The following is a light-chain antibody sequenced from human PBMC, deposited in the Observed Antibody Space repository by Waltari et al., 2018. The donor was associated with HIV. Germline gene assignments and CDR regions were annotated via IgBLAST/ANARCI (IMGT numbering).Light chain of an antibody. CDR2: WAS. J-gene: IGKJ4*01. CDR3: QQYYSPPLT. CDR1: QSVSYTSNNRNY. V-gene: IGKV4-1*01. Sequence: DIVLTQSPDSLAVSLGERATINCVSSQSVSYTSNNRNYLAWYQQKPGQPPKLLISWASTRESGVPDRFSGRGSGTDFTLTISSLQAEDGAVYYCQQYYSPPLTFGGGTKVEI.